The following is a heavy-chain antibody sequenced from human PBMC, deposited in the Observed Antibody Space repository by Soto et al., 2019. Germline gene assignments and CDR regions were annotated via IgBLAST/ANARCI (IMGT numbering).Heavy chain of an antibody. Sequence: GGSLRLSCAASGFTFSYYGIHWVRLAPGKGLEWLAFISSDATNKYYPYSLEDRLTVSRDKSKNTLYLQMNSRRPEDTAVYFCARSGPGQDCRGGGCRRTLAFWGRGTLVTVSA. D-gene: IGHD2-15*01. V-gene: IGHV3-30*03. CDR2: ISSDATNK. CDR3: ARSGPGQDCRGGGCRRTLAF. J-gene: IGHJ4*02. CDR1: GFTFSYYG.